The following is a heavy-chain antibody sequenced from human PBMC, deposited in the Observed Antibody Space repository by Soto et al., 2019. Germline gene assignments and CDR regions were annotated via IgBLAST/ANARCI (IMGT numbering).Heavy chain of an antibody. J-gene: IGHJ6*02. CDR2: IYQSGTT. V-gene: IGHV4-59*12. Sequence: PSETLSLTCTVSGASISSYYWSWIRQSPGGGLEWIGYIYQSGTTLYNPSLKSRVTISVDTSKNQFSLKLSSVTAADTAVYYCARELSYYGMAVWGQGTTVTVSS. CDR3: ARELSYYGMAV. CDR1: GASISSYY.